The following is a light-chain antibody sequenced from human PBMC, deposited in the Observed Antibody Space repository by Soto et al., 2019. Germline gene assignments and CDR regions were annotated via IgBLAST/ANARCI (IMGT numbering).Light chain of an antibody. CDR3: AAWDDSLFGVV. CDR2: RND. J-gene: IGLJ2*01. Sequence: QSVLTQPPSAYATPRQRVTISSSASISNIGTNYVYWYQHLPGTAPKLLIYRNDQRPSGVPDRFSGSMSGTAASLAIGGLLSEDEADYYRAAWDDSLFGVVFGGGTERTVL. V-gene: IGLV1-47*01. CDR1: ISNIGTNY.